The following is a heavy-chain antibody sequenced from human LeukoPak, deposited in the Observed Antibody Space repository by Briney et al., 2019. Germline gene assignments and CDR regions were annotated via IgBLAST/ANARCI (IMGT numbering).Heavy chain of an antibody. CDR2: IKQDGSEK. Sequence: GGSLRLSCAASGFTFSSYWMSWVRQAPGKGLEWVANIKQDGSEKYYVDSVKGRFTISRDNAKNSLYLQMNSLRAEDTAVYYCARDIRIFGVVTTNDYWGQGTLVTVSS. D-gene: IGHD3-3*02. CDR1: GFTFSSYW. CDR3: ARDIRIFGVVTTNDY. J-gene: IGHJ4*02. V-gene: IGHV3-7*01.